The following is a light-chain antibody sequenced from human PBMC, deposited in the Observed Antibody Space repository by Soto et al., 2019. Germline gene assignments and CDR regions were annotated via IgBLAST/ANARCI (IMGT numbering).Light chain of an antibody. CDR3: QSYDSSLSDMV. Sequence: QSVLTQPPSVSGAPGQRVTISCTGSSSNIGAGYDVNWYQQLAGTAPKLLVYGNSNRPSGVPDRFSGSKSGTSASLAITGLQAEDEADYYCQSYDSSLSDMVFGGGTKVTVL. CDR1: SSNIGAGYD. V-gene: IGLV1-40*01. J-gene: IGLJ2*01. CDR2: GNS.